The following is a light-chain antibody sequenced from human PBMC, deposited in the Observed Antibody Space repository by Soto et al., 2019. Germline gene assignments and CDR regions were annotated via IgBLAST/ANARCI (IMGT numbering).Light chain of an antibody. V-gene: IGKV3-15*01. Sequence: EIVMTQSPATLSGSTGERSTLSCRARQSVSSNLAWYQQKRGQAPRLLIYAASTRATGIPARFSGSGSGKEFTLTISSLQSEDFAVYYCQQYNNWPPWTFGQGTKVDIK. CDR2: AAS. J-gene: IGKJ1*01. CDR3: QQYNNWPPWT. CDR1: QSVSSN.